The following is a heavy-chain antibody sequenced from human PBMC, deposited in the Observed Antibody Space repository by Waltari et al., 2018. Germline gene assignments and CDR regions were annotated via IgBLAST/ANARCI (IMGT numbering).Heavy chain of an antibody. J-gene: IGHJ6*02. CDR2: VSWNSEGI. Sequence: VQPGTSLRLSCVASGLTFEDHTLHWVRQAPGKGLEWVSGVSWNSEGIAYADSVKGRFTVSRDNAKNSLYLQMSGLRAEDTALYYCVKDIAAGGTTGMDVWGQGTTVTVSS. CDR1: GLTFEDHT. D-gene: IGHD6-13*01. CDR3: VKDIAAGGTTGMDV. V-gene: IGHV3-9*01.